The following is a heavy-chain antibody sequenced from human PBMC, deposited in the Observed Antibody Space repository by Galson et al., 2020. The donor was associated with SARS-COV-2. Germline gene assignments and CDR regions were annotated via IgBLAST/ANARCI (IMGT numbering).Heavy chain of an antibody. CDR1: GGSISSSSYY. J-gene: IGHJ5*02. CDR2: IYYSGST. Sequence: SETLSLTCTVSGGSISSSSYYWGWIRQPPGKGLEWIGSIYYSGSTYYNPSLKSRVTISVDTSKNQFSLKLSSVTAADTAVYYCARDIGITIFGVATQGWFVPWGQGTLVTVSS. CDR3: ARDIGITIFGVATQGWFVP. D-gene: IGHD3-3*01. V-gene: IGHV4-39*07.